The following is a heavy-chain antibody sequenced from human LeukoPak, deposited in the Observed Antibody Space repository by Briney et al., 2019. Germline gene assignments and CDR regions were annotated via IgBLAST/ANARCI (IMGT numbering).Heavy chain of an antibody. V-gene: IGHV3-7*01. CDR3: ARSLYGDWSTFDY. CDR1: GFTFSSYW. Sequence: PGGSLRLSCAASGFTFSSYWMSWVRQAPGKGLEWVANIKQDGSEKYYVDSVKGRFTISGDNAKNSLYLQMNSLRAEDTAVYYCARSLYGDWSTFDYWGQGTLVTVPS. D-gene: IGHD4-17*01. J-gene: IGHJ4*02. CDR2: IKQDGSEK.